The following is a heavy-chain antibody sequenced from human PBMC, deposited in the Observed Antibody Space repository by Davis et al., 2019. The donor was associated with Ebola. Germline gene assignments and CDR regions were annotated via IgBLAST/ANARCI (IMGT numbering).Heavy chain of an antibody. CDR1: GYTFTGYY. D-gene: IGHD2-15*01. V-gene: IGHV1-2*04. CDR3: ARDSVPCSGGSCNGGFDP. Sequence: AASVTVSCKASGYTFTGYYMHWVRQAPGQGLEWMGWINPNSGGTNYAQKFQGWVTMTRDTSISTVYMELSRLRSDDTAVYYCARDSVPCSGGSCNGGFDPWGQGTLVTVSS. J-gene: IGHJ5*02. CDR2: INPNSGGT.